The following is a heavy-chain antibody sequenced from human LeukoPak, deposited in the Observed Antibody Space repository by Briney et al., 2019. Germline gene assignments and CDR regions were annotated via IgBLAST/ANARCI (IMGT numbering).Heavy chain of an antibody. CDR3: TTDLDY. V-gene: IGHV1-24*01. CDR1: GYTLNELS. Sequence: ASVKVSCKASGYTLNELSIHWVRQAPGKGLEWMGGFDPEDGETIYAQKFRGRLTMTGDTSTDTAYMELSSLRSDDTAVYYCTTDLDYWGQGSLVTVSS. CDR2: FDPEDGET. J-gene: IGHJ4*02.